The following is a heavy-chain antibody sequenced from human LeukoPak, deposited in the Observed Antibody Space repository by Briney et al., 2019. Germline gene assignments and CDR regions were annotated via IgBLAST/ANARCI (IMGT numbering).Heavy chain of an antibody. CDR2: INPNSGGT. D-gene: IGHD5-18*01. V-gene: IGHV1-2*02. J-gene: IGHJ4*02. Sequence: ASVTVSCKASGYTFTGYYMHWVRQAPGQGLEWMGWINPNSGGTNYAQKFQGRVTMTRDTSISTAYMELSRLRSDDTAVYYCARARFYSYGLYYFDYWGQGTLVTVSS. CDR1: GYTFTGYY. CDR3: ARARFYSYGLYYFDY.